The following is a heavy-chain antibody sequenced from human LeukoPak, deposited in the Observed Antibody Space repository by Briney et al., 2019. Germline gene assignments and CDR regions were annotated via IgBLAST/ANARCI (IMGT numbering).Heavy chain of an antibody. CDR2: ISTSSSPI. V-gene: IGHV3-48*01. CDR3: ARDLSGSYGY. D-gene: IGHD1-26*01. Sequence: TGGSLRLSCAASGFTFSSYAMTWVRQAPGKGLEWISYISTSSSPIYYADSVKGRFTISRDNAKNSLYLQMDSLRAEDTAVYYCARDLSGSYGYWGQGTLVTVSS. J-gene: IGHJ4*02. CDR1: GFTFSSYA.